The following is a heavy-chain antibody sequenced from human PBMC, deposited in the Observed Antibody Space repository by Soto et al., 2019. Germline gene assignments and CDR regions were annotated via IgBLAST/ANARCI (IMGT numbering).Heavy chain of an antibody. CDR3: ARDLAKGGGSAGFDY. CDR2: INPKSGGT. D-gene: IGHD1-26*01. V-gene: IGHV1-2*02. Sequence: ASVKVSCKASGYTFTVYYMHWVRQAPGQGLEWMGWINPKSGGTMYPQKFQGRVTMTWDTSISTAYMALTRLRSDDTAVYYCARDLAKGGGSAGFDYWGQGTLITVSS. J-gene: IGHJ4*02. CDR1: GYTFTVYY.